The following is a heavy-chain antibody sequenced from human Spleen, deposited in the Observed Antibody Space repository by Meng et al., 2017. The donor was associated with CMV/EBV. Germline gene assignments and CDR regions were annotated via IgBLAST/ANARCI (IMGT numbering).Heavy chain of an antibody. Sequence: GSLRLSCTVSGGSISNSNYYWGWIRQGKGLEWIGNIYYNEITYYNPSLKSRVTMSVDTSKNQFSLKLSSVTAADTAVYYCARGLYRRDYWGQGTLVTVSS. D-gene: IGHD4-11*01. V-gene: IGHV4-39*07. J-gene: IGHJ4*02. CDR2: IYYNEIT. CDR3: ARGLYRRDY. CDR1: GGSISNSNYY.